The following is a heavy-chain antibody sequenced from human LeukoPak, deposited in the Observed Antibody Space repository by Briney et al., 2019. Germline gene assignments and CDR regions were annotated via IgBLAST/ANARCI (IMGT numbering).Heavy chain of an antibody. CDR1: GFTFSSYE. D-gene: IGHD2-21*01. J-gene: IGHJ4*02. CDR2: ISSSGSAI. V-gene: IGHV3-48*03. CDR3: AREEINCGGDCFYY. Sequence: GGSLRLSCAASGFTFSSYEMNWVRQAPGKGLEWVSYISSSGSAIYYADSVKGRFTTSRDNAKNSLYLQMNSLRAEDTAVYYCAREEINCGGDCFYYWGRGTLVTVSS.